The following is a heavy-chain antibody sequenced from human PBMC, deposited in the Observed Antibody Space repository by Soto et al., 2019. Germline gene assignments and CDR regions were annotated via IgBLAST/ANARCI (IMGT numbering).Heavy chain of an antibody. Sequence: GGSLRLSCETSGFTFSGFDMHWVRQPTGKGLEWVSSIGTAGDTYYAVSVKGRFTISRDNAKNSLSLQMNSLRAGDMAVYFCAKSQEIGTHCFDSWGLATQVTVSS. J-gene: IGHJ4*01. CDR2: IGTAGDT. D-gene: IGHD6-13*01. CDR3: AKSQEIGTHCFDS. V-gene: IGHV3-13*01. CDR1: GFTFSGFD.